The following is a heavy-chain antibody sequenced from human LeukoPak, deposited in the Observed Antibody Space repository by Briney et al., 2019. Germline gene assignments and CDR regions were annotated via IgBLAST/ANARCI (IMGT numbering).Heavy chain of an antibody. CDR1: GGSISSYY. Sequence: PSETLSLTCTVSGGSISSYYWSWIRQPPGKGLEWIGYIYYSGSTNYNPSLKSRVTISEDTSKNQFSLKLSSVTAADTAVYYCARGGFGGRGYCSSTSCRYKNWFDPWGQGTLVTVSS. CDR2: IYYSGST. J-gene: IGHJ5*02. D-gene: IGHD2-2*01. CDR3: ARGGFGGRGYCSSTSCRYKNWFDP. V-gene: IGHV4-59*01.